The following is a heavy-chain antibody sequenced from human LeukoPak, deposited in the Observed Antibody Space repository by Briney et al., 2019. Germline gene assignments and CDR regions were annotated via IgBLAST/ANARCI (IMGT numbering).Heavy chain of an antibody. CDR3: ARKGEDYGDYDY. CDR2: INPSGGT. CDR1: GYTFTGYY. J-gene: IGHJ4*02. V-gene: IGHV1-2*02. Sequence: VASVKVSCKASGYTFTGYYLHWVRRAPGQGLEWMGWINPSGGTNYAQKFQGRVTMTRDTSISTAYMELSRLRSDDTAVYYCARKGEDYGDYDYWGQGTLVTVSS. D-gene: IGHD4-17*01.